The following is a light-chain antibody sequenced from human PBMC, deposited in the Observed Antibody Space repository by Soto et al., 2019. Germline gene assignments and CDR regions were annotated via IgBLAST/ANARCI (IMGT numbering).Light chain of an antibody. Sequence: DIQMTRSPPSLSASVRYRCTITCRESQSIGKQLNWYQQKPGKDHKFLIYAASSLQGGVPSRVSGNASVTDFTLTVHSLQPEDFATYYCQQSYSSPVTFGQGHDWRL. J-gene: IGKJ5*01. CDR3: QQSYSSPVT. CDR1: QSIGKQ. V-gene: IGKV1-39*01. CDR2: AAS.